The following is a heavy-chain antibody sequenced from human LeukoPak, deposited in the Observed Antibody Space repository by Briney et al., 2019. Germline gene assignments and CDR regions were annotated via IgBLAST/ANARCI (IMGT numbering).Heavy chain of an antibody. CDR3: VRNYYATSADYDY. V-gene: IGHV3-64D*06. CDR1: GFSVSTNY. J-gene: IGHJ4*02. Sequence: QPGGSLRLSCAASGFSVSTNYMSWVRQAPGKGLEYVSAISGNGESTYYADSVKDRFSISRDNSKNTLYLQMRSLRDEDTAVYYCVRNYYATSADYDYWGQGTLVTVSS. CDR2: ISGNGEST. D-gene: IGHD3-22*01.